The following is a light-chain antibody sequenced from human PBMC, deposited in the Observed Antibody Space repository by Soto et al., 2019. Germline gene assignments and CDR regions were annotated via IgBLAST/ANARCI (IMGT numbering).Light chain of an antibody. J-gene: IGLJ3*02. CDR1: SSDVGGYNY. V-gene: IGLV2-14*01. CDR3: SSYTTSSTRV. CDR2: EVS. Sequence: QAASVSGSPGQSITISCTGTSSDVGGYNYVSWYQQHPGKAPKLMIYEVSHRPSGVSNRFSGSKSGNTASLTISGLQAEDEADYYCSSYTTSSTRVFGGGTKLTVL.